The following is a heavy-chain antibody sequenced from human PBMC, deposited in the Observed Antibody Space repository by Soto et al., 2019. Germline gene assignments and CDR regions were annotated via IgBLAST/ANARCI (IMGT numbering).Heavy chain of an antibody. Sequence: GGSLRLPCVGSGFTFSSNWMTWVRQAPGKGLEWVGNIRQDGSEKNYVDSVKGRFTISRDNAKNSLYLQMNSLRAEDTAVYYCAREIVVARGASYFDYWGPGTLVTVSS. J-gene: IGHJ4*02. D-gene: IGHD2-2*01. CDR2: IRQDGSEK. V-gene: IGHV3-7*04. CDR3: AREIVVARGASYFDY. CDR1: GFTFSSNW.